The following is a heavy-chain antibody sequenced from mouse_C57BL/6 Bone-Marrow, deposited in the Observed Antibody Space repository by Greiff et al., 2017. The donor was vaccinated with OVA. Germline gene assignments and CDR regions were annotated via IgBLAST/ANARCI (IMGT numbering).Heavy chain of an antibody. D-gene: IGHD2-4*01. J-gene: IGHJ3*01. Sequence: QVQLKESGAELVRPGTSVKVSCKASGYAFTNYLIEWVKQRPGQGLEWIGVINPGSGGTNYNEKFKGKATLTADKSSSTAYMQLSSLTSEDSAVYVCAKGYDYAWFAYWGQGTLVTVSA. CDR2: INPGSGGT. V-gene: IGHV1-54*01. CDR1: GYAFTNYL. CDR3: AKGYDYAWFAY.